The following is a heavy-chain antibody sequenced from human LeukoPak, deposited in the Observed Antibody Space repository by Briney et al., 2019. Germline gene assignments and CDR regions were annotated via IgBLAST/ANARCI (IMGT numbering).Heavy chain of an antibody. V-gene: IGHV4-34*01. CDR3: ARAGVTGYFDY. CDR1: GGSFSGYY. D-gene: IGHD4-23*01. J-gene: IGHJ4*02. Sequence: SETLSLTCAVYGGSFSGYYWSWIRQPPGKGLEWIGEINHGGSTNYNPSLKSRVTISVDTSKNQFSLKLSSVTAADTAVYYCARAGVTGYFDYWGQGTLVTVSS. CDR2: INHGGST.